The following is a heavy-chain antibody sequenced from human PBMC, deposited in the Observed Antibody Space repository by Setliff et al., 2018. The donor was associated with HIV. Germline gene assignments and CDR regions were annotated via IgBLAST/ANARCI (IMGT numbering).Heavy chain of an antibody. CDR1: GFTFNSYG. Sequence: FGDSGFTFNSYGMHWVRQTPGKGLEWVAVIWYDGSNENYAGSVKGRFTISRDNSKKTLYLQMNSLRAEDTAVYYCARKPRDGYYIDYWGQGTLVTVSS. V-gene: IGHV3-33*08. CDR3: ARKPRDGYYIDY. D-gene: IGHD3-10*01. CDR2: IWYDGSNE. J-gene: IGHJ4*02.